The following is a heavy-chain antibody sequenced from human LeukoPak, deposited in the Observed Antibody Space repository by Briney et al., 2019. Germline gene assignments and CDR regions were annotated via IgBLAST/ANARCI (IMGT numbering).Heavy chain of an antibody. CDR2: IIPIFGTA. V-gene: IGHV1-69*05. D-gene: IGHD6-19*01. CDR3: ARDAGYSSGWYGGWFDP. CDR1: GGTFSSYA. J-gene: IGHJ5*02. Sequence: ASVKVSCKASGGTFSSYAISWVRQAPGQGLEWMGGIIPIFGTANYAQKFQGRVTMTRDTSTSTVYMELSSLRSEDTAVYYCARDAGYSSGWYGGWFDPWGQGTLVTVSS.